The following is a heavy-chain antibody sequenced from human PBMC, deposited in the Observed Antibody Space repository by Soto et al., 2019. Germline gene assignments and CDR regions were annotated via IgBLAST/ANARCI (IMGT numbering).Heavy chain of an antibody. CDR2: IIPKSGTT. Sequence: QVQLVQSGAEVKKPGSSVKVSCKASGGSFSTYGINWVRLAPGQGLEWMGGIIPKSGTTNYAQKFRGRVTITADASTNTAYMELNYLRSEDTAVYFCARELDPYYGGNSLSLDYWGQGTLVTVSS. CDR3: ARELDPYYGGNSLSLDY. D-gene: IGHD4-17*01. V-gene: IGHV1-69*13. CDR1: GGSFSTYG. J-gene: IGHJ4*02.